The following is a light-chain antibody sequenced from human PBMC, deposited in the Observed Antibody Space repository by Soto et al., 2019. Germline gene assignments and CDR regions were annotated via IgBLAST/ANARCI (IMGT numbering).Light chain of an antibody. CDR3: QSYDKRLTAYV. J-gene: IGLJ1*01. Sequence: QSALTQPASVSGSPGQSITISCSGSSSDIGAYNHVAWFQQFPGKTPKLVIYSVSDRPSGVPDRLSASKSGTSASLAITGLQAEDEGHYYCQSYDKRLTAYVFGTGTKVTVL. CDR1: SSDIGAYNH. CDR2: SVS. V-gene: IGLV2-14*01.